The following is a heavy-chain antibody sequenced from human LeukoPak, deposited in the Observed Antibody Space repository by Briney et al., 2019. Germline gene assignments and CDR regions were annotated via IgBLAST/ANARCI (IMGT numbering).Heavy chain of an antibody. J-gene: IGHJ4*02. D-gene: IGHD3-10*01. CDR1: GFTFDDYA. CDR2: ISWNSGSI. V-gene: IGHV3-9*01. CDR3: AKAQVSGRPNRKGDY. Sequence: GGSLRLSCAASGFTFDDYAMHWVRQAPGKGLEWVSGISWNSGSIGYADSVKGRFTISRDNAKNSLYLQMNSLRAEDTALYYCAKAQVSGRPNRKGDYWAQGTLVTVSS.